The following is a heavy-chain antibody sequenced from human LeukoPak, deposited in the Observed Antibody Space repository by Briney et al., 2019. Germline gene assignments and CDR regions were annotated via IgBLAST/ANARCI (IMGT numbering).Heavy chain of an antibody. V-gene: IGHV4-59*01. D-gene: IGHD3-10*01. J-gene: IGHJ5*02. Sequence: SETLSLTCSVSGGSISTYYWSWIRQPPGKGLEWVGYIYYSGRTNYNPSLKSRVTILVDTSRNQFSLKLNSVTAADTAVYYCARDASPITMIRGSRFDPWGQGTLVTVSS. CDR2: IYYSGRT. CDR3: ARDASPITMIRGSRFDP. CDR1: GGSISTYY.